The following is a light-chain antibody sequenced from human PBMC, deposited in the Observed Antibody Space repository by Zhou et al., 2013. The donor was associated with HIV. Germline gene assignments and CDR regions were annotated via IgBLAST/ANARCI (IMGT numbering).Light chain of an antibody. J-gene: IGKJ4*01. V-gene: IGKV1-13*02. CDR1: QDIHNF. Sequence: AIQLTQSPSSLSASVGDRVTITCQASQDIHNFLNWYQQKPGKAPNLLIFAASSLARGVPSRFSGSASGTEFALTISSLQPDDIATYYCQQYNSYPVTFGGGTKVEI. CDR3: QQYNSYPVT. CDR2: AAS.